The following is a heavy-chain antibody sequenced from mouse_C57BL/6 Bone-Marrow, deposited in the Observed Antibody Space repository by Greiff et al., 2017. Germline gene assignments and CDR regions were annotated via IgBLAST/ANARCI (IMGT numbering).Heavy chain of an antibody. V-gene: IGHV2-2*01. D-gene: IGHD2-4*01. CDR1: GFSLTSYG. J-gene: IGHJ4*01. CDR2: IWSGGST. Sequence: VLLVESGPGLVQPSQSLSITCTVSGFSLTSYGVHWVRQSPGKGLEWLGVIWSGGSTDYNAAFISRLSISKDNSKSQVFFKMNSLQADDTTIYYCASMITGPNYYARDYWGQGTSVTVSA. CDR3: ASMITGPNYYARDY.